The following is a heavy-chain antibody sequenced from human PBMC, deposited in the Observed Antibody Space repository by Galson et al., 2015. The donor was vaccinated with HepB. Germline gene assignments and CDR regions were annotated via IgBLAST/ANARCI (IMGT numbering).Heavy chain of an antibody. V-gene: IGHV3-74*01. CDR1: GFTFSSYW. J-gene: IGHJ5*02. Sequence: SLRLSCATSGFTFSSYWMNWVRQVPGKGLVWVSRIKSDGSTRSNADFVNGRFTISRDNAKNTLYLQMNSLTVEDTAIYYCAREMGRAWFDPWGQGTLVTVSS. CDR3: AREMGRAWFDP. D-gene: IGHD3-10*01. CDR2: IKSDGSTR.